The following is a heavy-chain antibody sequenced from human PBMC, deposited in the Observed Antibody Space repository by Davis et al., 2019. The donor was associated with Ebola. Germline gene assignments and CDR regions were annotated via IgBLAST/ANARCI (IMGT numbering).Heavy chain of an antibody. J-gene: IGHJ4*02. V-gene: IGHV3-21*01. Sequence: GESLKISCAASGLTFSSYSMNWVRQAPGKGLEWLSSISSSSSYIYYADSVKGRFTISRDNAKNSLYLQMNSLRAEDTAVYYCRAYSPGSYGPPEYWGQGTLVTVSS. D-gene: IGHD1-26*01. CDR3: RAYSPGSYGPPEY. CDR2: ISSSSSYI. CDR1: GLTFSSYS.